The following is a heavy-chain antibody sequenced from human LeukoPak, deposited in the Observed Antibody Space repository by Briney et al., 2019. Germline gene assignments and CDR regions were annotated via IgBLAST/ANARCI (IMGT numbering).Heavy chain of an antibody. V-gene: IGHV1-69*13. D-gene: IGHD1-26*01. CDR1: GGTFSTYA. CDR2: ILPLFGAP. Sequence: ASVKVSCKASGGTFSTYAISWVRQAPGQGLEWMGGILPLFGAPNYSQKFQDRLTVTADGGTTTAYMELSSLTSDDTAVYYCARDGDPSGSYSGFFDSWGQGTLVTVSS. CDR3: ARDGDPSGSYSGFFDS. J-gene: IGHJ4*02.